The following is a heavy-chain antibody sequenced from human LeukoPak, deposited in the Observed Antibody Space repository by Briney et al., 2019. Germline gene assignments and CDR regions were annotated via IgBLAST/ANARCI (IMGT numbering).Heavy chain of an antibody. D-gene: IGHD1-26*01. Sequence: GSLRLSCTPSGFTFSGYAMHWVRQAPGKGLGWVAVIWFDGSNTYYADSVKGRFTISRDNSKNTLYLQMNSLRAEDTAVYYCARGAQSGGYSGPFDIWGQGTMVTVCS. CDR3: ARGAQSGGYSGPFDI. CDR1: GFTFSGYA. CDR2: IWFDGSNT. J-gene: IGHJ3*02. V-gene: IGHV3-33*01.